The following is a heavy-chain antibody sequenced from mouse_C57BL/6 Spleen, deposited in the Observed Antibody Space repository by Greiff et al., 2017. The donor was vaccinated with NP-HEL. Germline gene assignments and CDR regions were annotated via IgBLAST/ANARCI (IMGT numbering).Heavy chain of an antibody. V-gene: IGHV5-9-1*02. CDR3: TRGGGNYDY. CDR1: GFTFSSYA. J-gene: IGHJ2*01. CDR2: LSSGGDYI. Sequence: EVMLVESGEGLVKPGGSLKLSCAASGFTFSSYALSWVRQTPEKRLEWVAYLSSGGDYIYYADPVKGRFTISRDNARNTLYLQMSSLKSEDTAMYYCTRGGGNYDYWGQGTTLTVSS.